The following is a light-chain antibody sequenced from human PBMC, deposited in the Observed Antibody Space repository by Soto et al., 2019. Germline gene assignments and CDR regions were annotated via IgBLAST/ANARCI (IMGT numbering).Light chain of an antibody. CDR3: QQRSNWPPT. Sequence: VLTQSAATLSLSPGERATLSSRASQSVSSYLAWYQQKPGQAPRLLIYDASNRATGIPARFSGSGSGTDFTLTISSLEPEDFAVYYCQQRSNWPPTFGQGTRRENK. J-gene: IGKJ5*01. CDR1: QSVSSY. CDR2: DAS. V-gene: IGKV3-11*01.